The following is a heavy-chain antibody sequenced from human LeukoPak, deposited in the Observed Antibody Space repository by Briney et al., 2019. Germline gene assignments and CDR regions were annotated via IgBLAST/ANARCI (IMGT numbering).Heavy chain of an antibody. CDR2: ISGDGGGT. CDR1: GFTFDDYA. D-gene: IGHD1-26*01. Sequence: PGGSLRLSCAASGFTFDDYAMQWVRQAPGKGLEWVSLISGDGGGTFYADSVKGRFTISRDNSRNSVYLQMNSLRTEDTAFYYCGKDLNGVVGASIDWGQGTLVTVSS. CDR3: GKDLNGVVGASID. J-gene: IGHJ4*02. V-gene: IGHV3-43*02.